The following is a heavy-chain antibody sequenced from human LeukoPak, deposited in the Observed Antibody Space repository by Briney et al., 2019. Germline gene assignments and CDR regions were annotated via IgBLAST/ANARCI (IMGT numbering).Heavy chain of an antibody. J-gene: IGHJ4*02. Sequence: SETLSLTCAVSGGSISSSSYYWGWIRQPPGKGLEWIGSVYYTGSGYYNPSLKSRVTISVDKSKNQFSLKLSSVTAADTAVYYCARSDYCSSTSCYVFDYWGQGTLVTVSS. CDR2: VYYTGSG. D-gene: IGHD2-2*01. V-gene: IGHV4-39*07. CDR1: GGSISSSSYY. CDR3: ARSDYCSSTSCYVFDY.